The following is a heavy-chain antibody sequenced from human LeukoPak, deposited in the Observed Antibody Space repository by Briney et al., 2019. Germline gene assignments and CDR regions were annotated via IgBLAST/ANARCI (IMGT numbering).Heavy chain of an antibody. CDR1: GYTFTGYC. CDR3: ARRYYYDSSGQSAFDY. D-gene: IGHD3-22*01. CDR2: INPNSGGT. J-gene: IGHJ4*02. V-gene: IGHV1-2*02. Sequence: ASVKVSCKASGYTFTGYCMHWVRQAPGQGLEWMGWINPNSGGTNYAQKFQGRVTMTRDTSISTAYMELSRLRSDDTAVYYCARRYYYDSSGQSAFDYWGQGTLVTVSS.